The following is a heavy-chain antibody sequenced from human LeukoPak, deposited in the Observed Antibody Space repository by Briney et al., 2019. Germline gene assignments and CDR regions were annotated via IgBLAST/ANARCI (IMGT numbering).Heavy chain of an antibody. J-gene: IGHJ5*02. CDR3: VSPYYYNWFDT. V-gene: IGHV4-59*01. D-gene: IGHD3-10*01. CDR1: GGSISSYY. Sequence: SETLSLTCTVSGGSISSYYWSWIRQPPGKGLEWIGYTYYIGSTNYNPSLKSRLTISVDTSKSQFSLKLSSVTAADTAVYYCVSPYYYNWFDTWGQGTLVTVSS. CDR2: TYYIGST.